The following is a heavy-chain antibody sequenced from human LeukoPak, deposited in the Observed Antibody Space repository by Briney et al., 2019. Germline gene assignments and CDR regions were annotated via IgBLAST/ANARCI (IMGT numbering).Heavy chain of an antibody. CDR2: ISGSGGST. CDR3: AKGGCSTTTCLNWFDP. V-gene: IGHV3-23*01. Sequence: GGSLRLSCAASGFTFSSYSMNWVRQAPGKGLEWVSVISGSGGSTYYADSVQGRFTISRDNSKNTLYLQMNSLRAEDTAVYYCAKGGCSTTTCLNWFDPWGQGTLVTVSS. CDR1: GFTFSSYS. D-gene: IGHD2-2*01. J-gene: IGHJ5*02.